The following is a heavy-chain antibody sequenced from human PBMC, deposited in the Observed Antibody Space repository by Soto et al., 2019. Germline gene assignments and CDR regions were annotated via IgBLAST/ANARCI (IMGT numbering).Heavy chain of an antibody. D-gene: IGHD1-26*01. V-gene: IGHV4-28*01. J-gene: IGHJ4*02. CDR1: GYSISSSNW. CDR2: IYYSGTT. CDR3: ARREIQGPIEY. Sequence: SETLSLTCAVSGYSISSSNWWGWIRQPPGKGLEWIGYIYYSGTTYYNPSLKSRVTTSVDTSKNQFSLKLTSVTAVDTAVYYCARREIQGPIEYWGQGTRVTVSS.